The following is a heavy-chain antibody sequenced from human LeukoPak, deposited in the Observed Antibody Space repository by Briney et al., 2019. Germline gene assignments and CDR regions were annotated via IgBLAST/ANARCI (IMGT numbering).Heavy chain of an antibody. Sequence: ASVKVSCKASGYTFTSYGISWVRQAPGQGLEWMGWISAYNGNTNYAQKLQGRFTMTTDTSTSTAYMELRSLRSDDTAVYYCAREWAVSGPRYYDSSGYLYYFDYWGQGTLVTVSS. J-gene: IGHJ4*02. CDR3: AREWAVSGPRYYDSSGYLYYFDY. CDR1: GYTFTSYG. V-gene: IGHV1-18*01. D-gene: IGHD3-22*01. CDR2: ISAYNGNT.